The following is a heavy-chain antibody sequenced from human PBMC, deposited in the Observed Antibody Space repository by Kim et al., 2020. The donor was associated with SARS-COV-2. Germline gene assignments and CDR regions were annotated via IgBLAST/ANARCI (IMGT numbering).Heavy chain of an antibody. CDR3: ARKGNSFSLYYYYGMDV. Sequence: SETLSLTCAVYGGSFSGYYWSWIRQPPGKGLEWIGEINHSGSTNYNPSLKSRVTISVDTSKNQFSLKLSSVTAADTAVYYCARKGNSFSLYYYYGMDVWGQGTTVTVS. D-gene: IGHD2-15*01. V-gene: IGHV4-34*01. CDR2: INHSGST. CDR1: GGSFSGYY. J-gene: IGHJ6*02.